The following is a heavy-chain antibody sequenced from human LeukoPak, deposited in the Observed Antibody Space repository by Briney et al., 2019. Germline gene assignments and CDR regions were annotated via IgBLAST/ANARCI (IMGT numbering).Heavy chain of an antibody. D-gene: IGHD3-16*02. CDR2: INHSGST. Sequence: SETLSLTCAVYGGSFSGYYWSWIRQPPGKGLEWIGEINHSGSTNYNPSLKSRVTISVDTSKNQFSLKLSSVTAADTAVYYCARTLRRLSPFDPWGQGTLVTVSS. CDR3: ARTLRRLSPFDP. J-gene: IGHJ5*02. V-gene: IGHV4-34*01. CDR1: GGSFSGYY.